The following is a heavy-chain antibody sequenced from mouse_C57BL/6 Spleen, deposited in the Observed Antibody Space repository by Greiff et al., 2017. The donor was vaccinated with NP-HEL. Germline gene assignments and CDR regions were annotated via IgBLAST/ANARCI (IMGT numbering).Heavy chain of an antibody. V-gene: IGHV5-4*01. J-gene: IGHJ4*01. CDR3: ARDLDYYAMDY. CDR2: ISDGGSYT. Sequence: EVQGVESGGGLVKPGGSLKLSCAASGFTFSSYAMSWVRQTPEKRLEWVATISDGGSYTYYPDNVKGRFTISRDNAKNNLYLQMSHLKSEDTAMYYCARDLDYYAMDYWGQGTSVTVSS. CDR1: GFTFSSYA.